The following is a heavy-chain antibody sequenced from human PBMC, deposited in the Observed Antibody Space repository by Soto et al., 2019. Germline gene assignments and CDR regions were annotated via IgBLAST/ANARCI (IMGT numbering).Heavy chain of an antibody. V-gene: IGHV1-18*01. Sequence: QVQLVQSGAEVKKPGASVKVSCKASGYTFTSFGISWVRQAPGQGLEWMGWISPYNGYTKYAQKLQGRVTITTDTSTSTAYMELRSLRSDDTAVYYCARDPQGVLEWLHYFDYWGQGTLVTVSS. CDR2: ISPYNGYT. D-gene: IGHD3-3*01. CDR1: GYTFTSFG. CDR3: ARDPQGVLEWLHYFDY. J-gene: IGHJ4*02.